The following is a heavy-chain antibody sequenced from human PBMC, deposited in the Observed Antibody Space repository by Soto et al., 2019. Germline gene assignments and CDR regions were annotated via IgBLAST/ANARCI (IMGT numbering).Heavy chain of an antibody. J-gene: IGHJ6*02. D-gene: IGHD3-10*01. CDR1: GYSFTKFY. CDR3: TRIYGSGTQNFYYGMDV. CDR2: IDPSSGST. V-gene: IGHV1-46*03. Sequence: GASVKVSCKASGYSFTKFYVHWVRQAPGQGLEWMGIIDPSSGSTNYAQKFQGRVTLTRDTSTSTVYMDLRTLRSEDTAMYYCTRIYGSGTQNFYYGMDVWGQGTTVTVSS.